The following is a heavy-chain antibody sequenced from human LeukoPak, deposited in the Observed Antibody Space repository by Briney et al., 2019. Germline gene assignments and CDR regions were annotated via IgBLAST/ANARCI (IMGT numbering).Heavy chain of an antibody. D-gene: IGHD3/OR15-3a*01. J-gene: IGHJ4*02. V-gene: IGHV1-2*02. CDR1: GYTFTGKF. CDR2: IDPYSGGT. CDR3: ARDREGLAYFDY. Sequence: GASVKVSCKASGYTFTGKFINWVRQAPGQGLEWMGWIDPYSGGTDYAQKFRGRVTMTRDTSTSTAYMDLSSLISDGTAVYYCARDREGLAYFDYWGQGTLVTVSS.